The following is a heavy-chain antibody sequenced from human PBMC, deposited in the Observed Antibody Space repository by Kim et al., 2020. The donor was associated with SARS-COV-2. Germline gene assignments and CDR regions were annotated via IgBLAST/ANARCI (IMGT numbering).Heavy chain of an antibody. D-gene: IGHD3-22*01. J-gene: IGHJ5*02. V-gene: IGHV4-31*02. Sequence: KSRVTISVDTSKNQFSLKLSSVTAADTAVYYCARSPYDSSGYYSFNWFDPWGQGTLVTVSS. CDR3: ARSPYDSSGYYSFNWFDP.